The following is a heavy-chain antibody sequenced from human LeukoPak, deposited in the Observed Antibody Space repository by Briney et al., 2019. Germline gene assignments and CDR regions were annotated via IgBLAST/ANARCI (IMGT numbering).Heavy chain of an antibody. CDR3: AKADAGYYRPLDY. V-gene: IGHV3-23*01. D-gene: IGHD3-9*01. J-gene: IGHJ4*02. CDR2: ISGSGGST. CDR1: GFTFSSYA. Sequence: PGGSLRLSCAASGFTFSSYAMSWVRQAPGKGLEWVSAISGSGGSTYYADSVKGRFTISRDNSKNTLYLQMSSLRAEDTAVYYCAKADAGYYRPLDYWGQGTLVTVSS.